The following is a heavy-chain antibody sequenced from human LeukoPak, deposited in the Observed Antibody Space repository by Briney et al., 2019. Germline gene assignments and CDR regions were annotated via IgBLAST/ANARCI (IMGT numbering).Heavy chain of an antibody. D-gene: IGHD3-22*01. J-gene: IGHJ4*02. Sequence: SETLSLTCTVSGYSISSGYYWGWIRQPPGKGLEWIGSIYHSGSTYYNPSLKSRVTMSVDTSKNQFSLKLSSVTAADTAVYYCARDQYYYDSSGQTLDYWGQGTLVTVSS. CDR2: IYHSGST. CDR1: GYSISSGYY. V-gene: IGHV4-38-2*02. CDR3: ARDQYYYDSSGQTLDY.